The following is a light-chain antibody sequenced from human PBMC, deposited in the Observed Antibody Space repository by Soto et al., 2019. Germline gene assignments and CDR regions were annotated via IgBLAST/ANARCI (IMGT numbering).Light chain of an antibody. CDR3: QTVHSRPVV. Sequence: QLVLTQSPSASACLGGSGKLTCSMSSGHSNYAIALHQQQPGKGPRYLLKLNSDGSHIKGAGIPARFSDSSSGAERYLTLSRLQSDDEADYCCQTVHSRPVVLGGGVKVTVL. CDR1: SGHSNYA. V-gene: IGLV4-69*01. J-gene: IGLJ2*01. CDR2: LNSDGSH.